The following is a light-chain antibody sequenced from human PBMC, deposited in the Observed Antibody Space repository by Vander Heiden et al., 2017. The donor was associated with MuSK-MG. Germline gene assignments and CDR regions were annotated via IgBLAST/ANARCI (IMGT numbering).Light chain of an antibody. Sequence: QPALTQPPSASGSPVQSVTISCTWTSSNVGGYNYVSWYHQHPGKALKLVVYEVSKRPAGVPDRFSGSKSGNTASLTVSVLLAEDEADYYCSSYACSNNLIFGTGTKVTVL. CDR2: EVS. CDR3: SSYACSNNLI. CDR1: SSNVGGYNY. V-gene: IGLV2-8*01. J-gene: IGLJ1*01.